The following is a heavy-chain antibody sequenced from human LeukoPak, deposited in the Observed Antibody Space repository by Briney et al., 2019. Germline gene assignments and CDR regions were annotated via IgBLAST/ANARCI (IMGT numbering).Heavy chain of an antibody. Sequence: GRSLRLSCAASGFTFSSYGMSWVRQAPGKGLEWVSGISGSGDRTYYADSVKGRFTISRDNSKNTPYLQMNSLRAEDTAVYYCVKEGPRGLAFDIWGQGTMVTVSS. J-gene: IGHJ3*02. CDR3: VKEGPRGLAFDI. D-gene: IGHD3/OR15-3a*01. V-gene: IGHV3-23*01. CDR1: GFTFSSYG. CDR2: ISGSGDRT.